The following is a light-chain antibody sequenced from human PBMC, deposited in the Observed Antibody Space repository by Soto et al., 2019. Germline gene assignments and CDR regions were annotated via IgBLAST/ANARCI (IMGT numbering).Light chain of an antibody. Sequence: EIVLTQSPGTLSLSPGERATLSCRASQSVSSSHLAWYQHKPGQAPRLLIYAASSRATGSPDRFSGGGSGTDFTLTISRLEPEDFGVYYCLQRSNWPLTFGGGTKVDIK. CDR3: LQRSNWPLT. CDR2: AAS. CDR1: QSVSSSH. J-gene: IGKJ4*01. V-gene: IGKV3D-20*02.